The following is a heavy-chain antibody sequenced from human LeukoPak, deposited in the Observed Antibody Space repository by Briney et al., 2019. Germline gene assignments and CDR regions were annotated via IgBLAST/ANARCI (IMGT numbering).Heavy chain of an antibody. Sequence: SETLSLTCTVSGGSISSSSYYWGWIRQPPGKGLEWIGSIYYSGSTYYNPSLESRVTISVDTSKNQFSLKLSSVTAADTAVYYCARGSFRSIRFDPWGQGTLVTVSS. D-gene: IGHD2-21*01. V-gene: IGHV4-39*01. CDR2: IYYSGST. J-gene: IGHJ5*02. CDR1: GGSISSSSYY. CDR3: ARGSFRSIRFDP.